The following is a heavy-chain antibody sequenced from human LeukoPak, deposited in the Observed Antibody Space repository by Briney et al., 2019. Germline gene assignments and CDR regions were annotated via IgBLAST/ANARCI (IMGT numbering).Heavy chain of an antibody. Sequence: PGGSLRLSCAASGFTFSGSAMHWVRQASGKGLEWVGRIRSKANSYATAYAASVKGRFTISRDDSKNTAYLQMNSLKTEDTAVYYCTRHIPVSTNWENYYYYYYMDVWGKGTTVTVSS. D-gene: IGHD1-1*01. J-gene: IGHJ6*03. CDR3: TRHIPVSTNWENYYYYYYMDV. V-gene: IGHV3-73*01. CDR2: IRSKANSYAT. CDR1: GFTFSGSA.